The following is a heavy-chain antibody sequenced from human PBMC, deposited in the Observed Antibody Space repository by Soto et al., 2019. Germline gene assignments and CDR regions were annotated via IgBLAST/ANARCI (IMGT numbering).Heavy chain of an antibody. CDR2: IKEDGSEK. D-gene: IGHD2-15*01. CDR3: AAVTASSGLDV. V-gene: IGHV3-7*05. Sequence: PGGSLRLSCGASGFTLSSYWMSWVRQAPGKGLEWVANIKEDGSEKYYVDSVKGRFTISRDNAKNSLYLQMNSLRAEDTAVYYCAAVTASSGLDVWGQGTTVTVSS. CDR1: GFTLSSYW. J-gene: IGHJ6*02.